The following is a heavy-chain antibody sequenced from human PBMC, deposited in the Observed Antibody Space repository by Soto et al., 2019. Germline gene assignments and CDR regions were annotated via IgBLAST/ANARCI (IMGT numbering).Heavy chain of an antibody. CDR3: ARSPRRVDGKWYFDY. D-gene: IGHD2-15*01. CDR1: GDSFSSSNW. V-gene: IGHV4-4*02. J-gene: IGHJ4*02. CDR2: ILQTGHT. Sequence: QVQLQESGPRLVKPSGTLSLTCGVSGDSFSSSNWWTWIRQPPGKGLEWIGDILQTGHTELSPSLRSRITISIDTSKKQFSLNLTSVTATDTAVYYCARSPRRVDGKWYFDYWGPGALVTVSS.